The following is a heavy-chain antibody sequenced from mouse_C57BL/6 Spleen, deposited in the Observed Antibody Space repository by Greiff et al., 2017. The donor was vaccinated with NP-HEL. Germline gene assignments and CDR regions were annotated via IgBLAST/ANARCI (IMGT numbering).Heavy chain of an antibody. CDR3: ARKGSYSYAMDY. V-gene: IGHV1-61*01. J-gene: IGHJ4*01. Sequence: QVQLQQPGAELVRPGSSVKLSCKASGYTFTSYWMDWVKQRPGQGLEWIGNIYPSDSETHYNQKFKDKATLTVDKSSSTAYMQLSSLTSEDSAVYYCARKGSYSYAMDYWGQGTSVTVSS. CDR1: GYTFTSYW. CDR2: IYPSDSET. D-gene: IGHD1-1*02.